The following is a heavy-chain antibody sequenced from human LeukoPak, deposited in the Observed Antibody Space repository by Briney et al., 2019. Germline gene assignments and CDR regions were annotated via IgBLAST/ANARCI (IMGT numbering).Heavy chain of an antibody. V-gene: IGHV3-48*03. Sequence: PGGSLRLSCAASGFTFSSYEMNWVRQAPGKGLEGVSYISSSGSTIYYADSVKGRSTISRDNAKNSLYLQMNSLRAEDTAVYYCARSSYCDAAKGLCFDYWGQGTLVTVSS. CDR3: ARSSYCDAAKGLCFDY. D-gene: IGHD4-17*01. J-gene: IGHJ4*02. CDR2: ISSSGSTI. CDR1: GFTFSSYE.